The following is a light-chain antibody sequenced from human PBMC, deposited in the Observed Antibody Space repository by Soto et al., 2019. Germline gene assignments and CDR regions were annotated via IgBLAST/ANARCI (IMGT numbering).Light chain of an antibody. J-gene: IGLJ2*01. Sequence: SYELTQPPSVSVAPGQTARITCGGNNIGSKSVHWYQQKPGQAPVLVIYYDTDRPSGIPERFSGSNSGNTATLTISRVEAGDEADYYCQVSDSSSDHVVFGGGTKVTVL. CDR2: YDT. CDR1: NIGSKS. V-gene: IGLV3-21*04. CDR3: QVSDSSSDHVV.